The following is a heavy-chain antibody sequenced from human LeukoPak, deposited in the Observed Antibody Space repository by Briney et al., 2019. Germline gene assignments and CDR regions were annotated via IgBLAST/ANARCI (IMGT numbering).Heavy chain of an antibody. Sequence: ASVKVSCKASGGTFSSYAISWVRQAPGQGLEWMGRIIPILGIANYAQKFQGRVTITADKSTSTAYMELSSLRSEDTAVYYCARDRGVTPTLYYYYYGMDVWGQGTTVTVSS. CDR2: IIPILGIA. J-gene: IGHJ6*02. CDR3: ARDRGVTPTLYYYYYGMDV. V-gene: IGHV1-69*04. D-gene: IGHD2-21*02. CDR1: GGTFSSYA.